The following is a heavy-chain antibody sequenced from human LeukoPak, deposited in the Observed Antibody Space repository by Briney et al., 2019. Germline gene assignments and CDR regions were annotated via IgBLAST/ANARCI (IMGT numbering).Heavy chain of an antibody. CDR2: ISSSGSTV. J-gene: IGHJ3*02. Sequence: GGSLRLSCAASGFTFSDYYMTWIRQAPGKGLEWVSYISSSGSTVYYADSVKGRFTISRDNAKNSLYLQMNSLRAEDTAVYYCARDPGRNYYDSGGPGNAFDIWAQGTMVTVSS. V-gene: IGHV3-11*01. CDR3: ARDPGRNYYDSGGPGNAFDI. CDR1: GFTFSDYY. D-gene: IGHD3-22*01.